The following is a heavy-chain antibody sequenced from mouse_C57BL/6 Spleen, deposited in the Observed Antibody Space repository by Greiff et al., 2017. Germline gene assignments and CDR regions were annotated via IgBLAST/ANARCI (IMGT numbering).Heavy chain of an antibody. CDR1: GYTFTSYW. CDR2: IDPSDSYT. D-gene: IGHD3-2*02. V-gene: IGHV1-69*01. Sequence: QVQLQQPGAELVMPGASVKLSCKASGYTFTSYWMHWVKQRPGQGLEWIGEIDPSDSYTNYNQKFKGKSTLTVDKSSSTAYMQLSSLTSEDSAVYYCARGDSSGSGFAYWGQGTLVTVAA. CDR3: ARGDSSGSGFAY. J-gene: IGHJ3*01.